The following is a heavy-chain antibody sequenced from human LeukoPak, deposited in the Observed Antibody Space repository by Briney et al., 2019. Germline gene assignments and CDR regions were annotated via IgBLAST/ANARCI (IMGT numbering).Heavy chain of an antibody. D-gene: IGHD4-23*01. CDR1: GFTFSSYS. Sequence: GGSLRLSCAASGFTFSSYSMNWVRQAPGKGLEWVSYISTSSSSIYYADSVRGRFAISRDNAKNSLFLQVNSLRGEDTAVYYCARASGGNSDGYSDLWGRGPLVTVSS. CDR2: ISTSSSSI. J-gene: IGHJ2*01. V-gene: IGHV3-48*01. CDR3: ARASGGNSDGYSDL.